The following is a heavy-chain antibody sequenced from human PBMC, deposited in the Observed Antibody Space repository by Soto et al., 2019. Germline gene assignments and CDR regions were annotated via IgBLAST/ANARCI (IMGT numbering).Heavy chain of an antibody. V-gene: IGHV4-34*01. J-gene: IGHJ4*02. D-gene: IGHD6-19*01. CDR3: ARGQWLDNN. Sequence: PSETLSLTCAVYGEPLSGNSWSWIRQPPGKGLEWIGDISHSGSTNYSPSLKSRVTISLDTYKNQFSLKLNSVTAADTAFYYCARGQWLDNNWGQGTLVTVSS. CDR2: ISHSGST. CDR1: GEPLSGNS.